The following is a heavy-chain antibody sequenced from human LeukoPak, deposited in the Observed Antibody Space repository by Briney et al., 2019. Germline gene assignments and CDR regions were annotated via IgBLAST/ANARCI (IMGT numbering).Heavy chain of an antibody. V-gene: IGHV3-23*01. CDR1: GFTFSGSA. CDR2: ISGSGGST. Sequence: PGGSLRLSCAASGFTFSGSALHWVRQAPGKGLEWVSAISGSGGSTYYADSVKGRFTISRDNSKNTLYVQMHSLRAEDTAVYYCAIGWELLDYWGQGTLVTVSS. J-gene: IGHJ4*02. D-gene: IGHD1-26*01. CDR3: AIGWELLDY.